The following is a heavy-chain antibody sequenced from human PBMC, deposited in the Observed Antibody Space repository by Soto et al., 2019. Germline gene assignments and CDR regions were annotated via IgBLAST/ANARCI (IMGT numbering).Heavy chain of an antibody. CDR2: ISYDGSNK. Sequence: PGGSLRLSCAASGFAFSSYAMHWVRQAPGKGLEWVAVISYDGSNKYYADSVKGRFTISRDNSKNTLYLQMNSLRAEDTAVYYCARTTMVRGSGWYYHYGMGVWGQGTTVTVSS. D-gene: IGHD3-10*01. V-gene: IGHV3-30-3*01. CDR3: ARTTMVRGSGWYYHYGMGV. CDR1: GFAFSSYA. J-gene: IGHJ6*02.